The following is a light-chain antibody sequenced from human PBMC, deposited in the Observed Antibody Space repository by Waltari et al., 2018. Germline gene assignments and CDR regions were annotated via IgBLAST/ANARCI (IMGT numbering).Light chain of an antibody. CDR1: HSIGGR. CDR2: YAS. J-gene: IGKJ2*03. Sequence: VQTQYQEKKTVTLKEKVTITCRASHSIGGRLHWYQQKPDQSPKILIMYASQSFSGVPSRFSGSGSGTDFTLTIDGLEAEDAATYYCHHSDSLPYSFGQGTKLEIK. V-gene: IGKV6-21*01. CDR3: HHSDSLPYS.